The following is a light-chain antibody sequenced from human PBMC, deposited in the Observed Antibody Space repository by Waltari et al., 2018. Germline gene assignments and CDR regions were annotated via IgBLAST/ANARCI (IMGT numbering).Light chain of an antibody. J-gene: IGLJ2*01. CDR3: ATWDDSLNGPV. CDR2: NNF. Sequence: QSVFTQPPSTSGTPRQRVTISCSGNNSTIGRNTVNWYQQFPGAAPTLLVYNNFQRPSGVPDRFSGSKSGTSASLAILGVRPEDEADYYCATWDDSLNGPVFGGGTKLTVL. V-gene: IGLV1-44*01. CDR1: NSTIGRNT.